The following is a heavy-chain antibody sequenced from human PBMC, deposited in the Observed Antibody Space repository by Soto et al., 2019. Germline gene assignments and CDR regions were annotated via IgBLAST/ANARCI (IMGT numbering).Heavy chain of an antibody. V-gene: IGHV4-31*03. Sequence: QVQLQESGPGLVKPSQTLSLTCTVSGGSISSGGYYWSWIRQHPGKGLEWIGYIYYSGSTYYNPSLKSRVTISVDTSKNQFSLKLSSVTAADTAVYYCARDLYYDFWSGYPRGWFDPWDQGTLVTVSS. CDR2: IYYSGST. CDR3: ARDLYYDFWSGYPRGWFDP. CDR1: GGSISSGGYY. D-gene: IGHD3-3*01. J-gene: IGHJ5*02.